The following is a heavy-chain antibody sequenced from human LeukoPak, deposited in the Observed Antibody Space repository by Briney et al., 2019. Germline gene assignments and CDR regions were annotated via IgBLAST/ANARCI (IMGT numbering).Heavy chain of an antibody. J-gene: IGHJ3*02. CDR1: GGSISSGGYY. V-gene: IGHV4-30-2*01. CDR2: IYHSGST. Sequence: ASQTLSLTCTVSGGSISSGGYYWSWIRQPPGKGLEWIGYIYHSGSTYYNPSLKSRVTISVDRSKNQFSLKLSSVTAADTAVYYCARDLLGLRQQLVWDAFDIWGQGTMVTVSS. CDR3: ARDLLGLRQQLVWDAFDI. D-gene: IGHD6-13*01.